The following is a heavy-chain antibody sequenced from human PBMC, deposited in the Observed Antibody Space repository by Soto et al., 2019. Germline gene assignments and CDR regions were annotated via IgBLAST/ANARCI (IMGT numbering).Heavy chain of an antibody. CDR3: ARDPGFGFGYSYAFAMDV. Sequence: QVQLVQSGAEVKKPGASVKVSCKASGYTFSNYGISWVRQGPGQGLEWMGWISGDNGSTHYEEKVQDRLKMTTDTSTSTTYLELRSLRSDDTAVYFCARDPGFGFGYSYAFAMDVWGQGTTVTVSS. J-gene: IGHJ6*02. CDR2: ISGDNGST. V-gene: IGHV1-18*01. D-gene: IGHD5-18*01. CDR1: GYTFSNYG.